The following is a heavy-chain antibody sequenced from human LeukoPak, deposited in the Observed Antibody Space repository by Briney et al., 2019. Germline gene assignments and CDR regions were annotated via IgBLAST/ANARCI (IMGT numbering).Heavy chain of an antibody. CDR2: ITESGDT. D-gene: IGHD3-22*01. CDR3: ARPSGGYYYSFQY. J-gene: IGHJ4*02. Sequence: PSETLSLTCTVSGGSISTTSYYWTWIRQPPGKGLEWIGQITESGDTNYNPSLKSRVTISADTSKNQFSLTLTSVTAADTAVYFCARPSGGYYYSFQYWGQGALVSVSS. CDR1: GGSISTTSYY. V-gene: IGHV4-39*07.